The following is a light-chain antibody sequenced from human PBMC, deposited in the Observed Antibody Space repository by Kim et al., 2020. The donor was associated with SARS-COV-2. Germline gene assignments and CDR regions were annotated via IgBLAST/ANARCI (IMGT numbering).Light chain of an antibody. Sequence: DIVMTQSPDSLAVSLGERATFNCKSSQSVLYNSNKKNYLAWYQQKPGQAPRLLMHWASTRESGVPDRFSVSGSGTDFTLTISSLQAEDVAVYFCQQYYSTPPTFGPGTKVDIK. V-gene: IGKV4-1*01. J-gene: IGKJ3*01. CDR3: QQYYSTPPT. CDR2: WAS. CDR1: QSVLYNSNKKNY.